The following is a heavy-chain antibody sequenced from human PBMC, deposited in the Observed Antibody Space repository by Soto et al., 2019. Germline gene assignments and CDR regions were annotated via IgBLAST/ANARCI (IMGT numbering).Heavy chain of an antibody. D-gene: IGHD2-8*02. CDR3: ARPAGYCTDTSCEKGWFDS. Sequence: VQLVESGGGLVKPGGSLRLSCEGSGFMFSSYNMNWVRQAPGRGLEWVSFISSSSAYKYYEDAVKGRFTISRDNDKNSVYLQMNSLRAEDAGLYYCARPAGYCTDTSCEKGWFDSWGQGTEVTVSS. J-gene: IGHJ5*01. CDR1: GFMFSSYN. V-gene: IGHV3-21*01. CDR2: ISSSSAYK.